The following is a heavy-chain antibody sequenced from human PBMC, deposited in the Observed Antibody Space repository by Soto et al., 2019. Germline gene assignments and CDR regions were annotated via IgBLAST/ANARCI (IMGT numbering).Heavy chain of an antibody. J-gene: IGHJ5*02. CDR1: GYTFSTYG. CDR2: IGADNGDT. V-gene: IGHV1-18*01. Sequence: QVQLVQSGAEVKKPGASVKVSCKASGYTFSTYGFSWVRQAPGQGLEWMGWIGADNGDTSYAQNFQGRVTMTTDTATTTSCMERRSLTSDHTAVYFWVKDWKGAEGFDPWGQGTLVTVSS. CDR3: VKDWKGAEGFDP. D-gene: IGHD1-1*01.